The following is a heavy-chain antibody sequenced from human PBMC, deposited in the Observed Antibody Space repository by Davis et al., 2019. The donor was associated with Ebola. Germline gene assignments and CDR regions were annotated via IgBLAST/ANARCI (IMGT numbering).Heavy chain of an antibody. CDR1: GYTFTGYY. Sequence: SVKVSCKASGYTFTGYYMHWVRQAPGQELEWMGGIIPIFGTTNYAQKFQGRVTITADESTSTAYMELSSLRSEDTAVYYCARVVGATIFDYWGQGTLVTVSS. V-gene: IGHV1-69*13. D-gene: IGHD1-26*01. CDR2: IIPIFGTT. J-gene: IGHJ4*02. CDR3: ARVVGATIFDY.